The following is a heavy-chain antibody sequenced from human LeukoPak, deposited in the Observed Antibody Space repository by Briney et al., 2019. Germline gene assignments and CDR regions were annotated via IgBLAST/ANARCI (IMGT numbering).Heavy chain of an antibody. Sequence: GRSLRLSCAASGFTFSSYDMHWVRQATGKGLEWVSAIGTAGDTYYPGSVKGRFTISRENAKNSLYLQMNSLRAGDTAVYYCARDVRSGGFDYWGQGTLVTVSS. CDR2: IGTAGDT. J-gene: IGHJ4*02. CDR3: ARDVRSGGFDY. CDR1: GFTFSSYD. D-gene: IGHD3-10*02. V-gene: IGHV3-13*01.